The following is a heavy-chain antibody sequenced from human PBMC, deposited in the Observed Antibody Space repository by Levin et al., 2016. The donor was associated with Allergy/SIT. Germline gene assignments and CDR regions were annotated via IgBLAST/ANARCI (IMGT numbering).Heavy chain of an antibody. D-gene: IGHD3-10*01. CDR3: ARDRAVLLWFGELLSPAHDYYYYGMDV. CDR2: IKQDGSEK. J-gene: IGHJ6*02. V-gene: IGHV3-7*03. Sequence: VRQMPGKGLEWVANIKQDGSEKYYVDSVKGRFTISRDNAKNSLYLQMNSLRAEDTAVYYCARDRAVLLWFGELLSPAHDYYYYGMDVWGQGTTVTVSS.